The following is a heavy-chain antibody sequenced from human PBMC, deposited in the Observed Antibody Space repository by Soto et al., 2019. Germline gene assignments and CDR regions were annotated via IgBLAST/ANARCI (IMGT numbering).Heavy chain of an antibody. CDR1: GGSISSSSYY. CDR3: ARRGWLFYYGY. Sequence: SETLSLTCTVSGGSISSSSYYWGWIRQPPGKGLEWIGSIYYSGSTYYNPSLTSRVTISVDTSKNQFSLKLSSVTAADTAVYYCARRGWLFYYGYWGQGTLVTVSS. D-gene: IGHD3-9*01. CDR2: IYYSGST. J-gene: IGHJ4*02. V-gene: IGHV4-39*01.